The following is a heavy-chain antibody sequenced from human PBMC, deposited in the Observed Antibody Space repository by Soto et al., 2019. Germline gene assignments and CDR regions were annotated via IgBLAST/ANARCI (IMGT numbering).Heavy chain of an antibody. D-gene: IGHD3-16*01. CDR3: ARDYGRMRATYYYGMDV. CDR2: IYYSGST. V-gene: IGHV4-31*03. CDR1: GGSISSGGYY. Sequence: PSETLSLTCTVSGGSISSGGYYWSWIRQHPGKGLEWIGYIYYSGSTYYNPSLKSRVTISVDTSKNQFSLKLSSVTAADTAVYYCARDYGRMRATYYYGMDVWGQGTTVTVSS. J-gene: IGHJ6*02.